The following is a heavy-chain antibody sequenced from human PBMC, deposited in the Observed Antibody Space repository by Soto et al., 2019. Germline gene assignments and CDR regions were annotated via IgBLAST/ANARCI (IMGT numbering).Heavy chain of an antibody. V-gene: IGHV3-23*01. Sequence: GGSLRLSCAASGLTFSNYAMSWVRQAPGKGLEWVSTISGSGGSTYYADSVKGRFTISRDNSKNTLSLQMNSLRAEDTAVYYCAKLFNTPINDYWGQGTLVTVSS. J-gene: IGHJ4*02. CDR3: AKLFNTPINDY. CDR2: ISGSGGST. D-gene: IGHD3-3*01. CDR1: GLTFSNYA.